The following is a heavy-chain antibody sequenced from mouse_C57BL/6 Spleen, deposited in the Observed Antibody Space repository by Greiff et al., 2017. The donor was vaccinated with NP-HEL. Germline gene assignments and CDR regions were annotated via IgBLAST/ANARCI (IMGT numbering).Heavy chain of an antibody. CDR2: ISSGSSTI. CDR3: ARRYDYDEGDYFDY. V-gene: IGHV5-17*01. J-gene: IGHJ2*01. Sequence: EVQLVEPGGGLVKPGRSLKLSCAASGFTFSDYGMHWVRQAPEQGLEWVAYISSGSSTIYYADTVKGRFTISRDNAKNTLFLQMTSLRSEDTAMYYCARRYDYDEGDYFDYWGQGTTLTVSS. D-gene: IGHD2-4*01. CDR1: GFTFSDYG.